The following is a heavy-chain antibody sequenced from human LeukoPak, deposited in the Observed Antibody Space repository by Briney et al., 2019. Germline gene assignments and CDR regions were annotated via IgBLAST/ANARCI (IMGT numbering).Heavy chain of an antibody. Sequence: GGSLRLSCAASGFTFSSYSMNWVRQAPGKGLEWVSYISSSSSTIYYADSVKGRFTISRDNAKNSLYLQMNSLRAEDTAVYYCARDRKLDSSGYYVEPSVFDYWGQGTLVTVSS. CDR2: ISSSSSTI. V-gene: IGHV3-48*04. CDR3: ARDRKLDSSGYYVEPSVFDY. D-gene: IGHD3-22*01. CDR1: GFTFSSYS. J-gene: IGHJ4*02.